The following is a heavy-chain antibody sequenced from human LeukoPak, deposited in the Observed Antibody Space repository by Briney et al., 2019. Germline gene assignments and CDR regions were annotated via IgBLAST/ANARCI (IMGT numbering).Heavy chain of an antibody. J-gene: IGHJ4*02. V-gene: IGHV1-18*04. CDR1: GYTFTSYG. Sequence: GASVKVSCKASGYTFTSYGISWVRQAPGQGLEWMGWISAYNGNTNYAQKLQGRVTMTTDTSTSTAYMELRSLRSDDTAVYYCARVEIGLRYFDWLLPIDYWGQGTLVTV. D-gene: IGHD3-9*01. CDR2: ISAYNGNT. CDR3: ARVEIGLRYFDWLLPIDY.